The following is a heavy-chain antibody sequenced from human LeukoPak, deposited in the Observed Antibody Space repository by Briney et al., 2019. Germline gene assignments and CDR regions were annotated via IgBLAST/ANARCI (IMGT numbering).Heavy chain of an antibody. Sequence: SETLSLTCTVSGYSINNGYYWGWIRQPPGKGLEWIGSIYHSGSTYYKPSLKSRVTISVDTSKNQFSLKLSSVTAADTAVYYCARAGRVLYYFDYWGQGTLVTVSS. CDR3: ARAGRVLYYFDY. J-gene: IGHJ4*02. CDR2: IYHSGST. CDR1: GYSINNGYY. V-gene: IGHV4-38-2*02. D-gene: IGHD2-15*01.